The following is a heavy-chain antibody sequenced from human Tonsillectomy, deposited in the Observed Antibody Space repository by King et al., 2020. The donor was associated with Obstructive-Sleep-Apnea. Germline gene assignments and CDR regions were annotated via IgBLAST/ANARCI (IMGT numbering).Heavy chain of an antibody. V-gene: IGHV4-31*03. J-gene: IGHJ4*02. CDR1: GGSISRGVYY. Sequence: VQLQESGPGLVKPSQTLSLTCTVSGGSISRGVYYWNWIRQHPGKGLEWIGYIYHSGSTYYNPSLKSRVTISVDTSKNHFSLKLSSVTAADTAGDYCAGIIKGYFDYWGQGTLVTVSS. D-gene: IGHD3-10*01. CDR2: IYHSGST. CDR3: AGIIKGYFDY.